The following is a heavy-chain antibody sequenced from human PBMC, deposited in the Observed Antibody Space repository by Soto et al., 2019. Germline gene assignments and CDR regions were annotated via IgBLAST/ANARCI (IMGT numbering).Heavy chain of an antibody. CDR1: GFSFSDYF. CDR2: INPSGDSR. D-gene: IGHD3-16*01. CDR3: ARESHYAY. Sequence: GASVKVSCKASGFSFSDYFMHWVRQAPGQGLEWMGIINPSGDSRNYVQKFQGRVTITRDTSTSTVYMDLSSLRYEDTAVYYCARESHYAYWGQGTLVTVSS. V-gene: IGHV1-46*01. J-gene: IGHJ4*02.